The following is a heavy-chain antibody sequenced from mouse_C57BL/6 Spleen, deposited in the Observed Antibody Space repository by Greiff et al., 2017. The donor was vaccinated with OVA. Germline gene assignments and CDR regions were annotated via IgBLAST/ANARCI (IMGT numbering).Heavy chain of an antibody. CDR3: ARGSYGSSPFDY. Sequence: QVQLQQSGPELVKPGASVKISCKASGYAFSSSWMNWVKQRPGKGLEWIGRIYPGDGDTNYNGKFKGKATLTADKSSSTAYMQLSSLTSEDSAVYCCARGSYGSSPFDYWGQGTTLTVSS. J-gene: IGHJ2*01. D-gene: IGHD1-1*01. V-gene: IGHV1-82*01. CDR1: GYAFSSSW. CDR2: IYPGDGDT.